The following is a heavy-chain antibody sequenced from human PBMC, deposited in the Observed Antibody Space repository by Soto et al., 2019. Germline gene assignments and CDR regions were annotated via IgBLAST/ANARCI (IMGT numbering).Heavy chain of an antibody. V-gene: IGHV3-23*01. CDR3: AKDSAPGVSSLRS. CDR1: GFTFSSYA. Sequence: HPGGSLRLSCAASGFTFSSYAMSWVRQAPGKGLEWVSAISGSGGSTYYADSGRGRFTISRDNSKNTLYLQMNSLRAEDMAVYYCAKDSAPGVSSLRSWGQGTLVTVSS. CDR2: ISGSGGST. D-gene: IGHD6-6*01. J-gene: IGHJ5*02.